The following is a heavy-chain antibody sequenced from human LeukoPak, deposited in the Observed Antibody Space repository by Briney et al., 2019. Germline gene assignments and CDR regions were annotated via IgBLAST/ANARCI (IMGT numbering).Heavy chain of an antibody. J-gene: IGHJ4*02. CDR3: ARGIIGAAAALGL. D-gene: IGHD6-13*01. CDR2: IYTSGST. Sequence: PSETLSLTCTVSGGSISSGSYYWSWIRQPAGKGLEWIGRIYTSGSTNYNPSLKSRVTISVDTSKNQFSLKLNSVTAADTAVYYCARGIIGAAAALGLWGQGTLVTVSS. V-gene: IGHV4-61*02. CDR1: GGSISSGSYY.